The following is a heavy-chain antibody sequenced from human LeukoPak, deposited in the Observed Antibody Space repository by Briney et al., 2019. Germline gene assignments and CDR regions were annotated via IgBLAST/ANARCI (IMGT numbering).Heavy chain of an antibody. CDR3: ARDSVGGSYPPLDY. J-gene: IGHJ4*02. CDR1: GFTFSSYW. Sequence: PGGSLRLSCAASGFTFSSYWMSWVRQAPGKGLEWVANIKQDGSEKYYVDPVKGRFTISRDNAKNSLYLQMNSLRAEDTAVYYCARDSVGGSYPPLDYWGQGTLVTVSS. V-gene: IGHV3-7*01. D-gene: IGHD1-26*01. CDR2: IKQDGSEK.